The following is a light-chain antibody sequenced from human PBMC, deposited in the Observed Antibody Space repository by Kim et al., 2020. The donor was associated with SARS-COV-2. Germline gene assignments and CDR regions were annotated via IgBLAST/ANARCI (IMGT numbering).Light chain of an antibody. Sequence: ASVVDRVTSTCRASQSISSWLAWYQQKPGKAPKLLIYAASGLERGVPSRFSGSESGTEFSLTNTSLQPDDLATYYCQQYNYYPYTFGQGTKLEI. CDR3: QQYNYYPYT. CDR1: QSISSW. V-gene: IGKV1-5*01. J-gene: IGKJ2*01. CDR2: AAS.